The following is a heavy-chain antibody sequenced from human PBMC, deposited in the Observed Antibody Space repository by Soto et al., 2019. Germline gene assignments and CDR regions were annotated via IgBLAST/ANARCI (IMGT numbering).Heavy chain of an antibody. D-gene: IGHD3-9*01. CDR2: IIPILGIA. CDR3: ARSGDFDWFDY. J-gene: IGHJ4*02. Sequence: GASVKVSCKASGGTFSSYTISWVRQAPGQGLEWMGRIIPILGIANYAQKFQGRVTITADKSTSTAYMELSSLRSEDTAVYYCARSGDFDWFDYWGQGTLVTVSS. CDR1: GGTFSSYT. V-gene: IGHV1-69*02.